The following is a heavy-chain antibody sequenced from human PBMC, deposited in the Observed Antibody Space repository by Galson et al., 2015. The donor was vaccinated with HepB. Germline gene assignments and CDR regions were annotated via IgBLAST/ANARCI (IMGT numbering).Heavy chain of an antibody. CDR2: MSFNGSHT. D-gene: IGHD5-12*01. Sequence: SLRLSCAASGFNFSDSAMHWVRQAPGKGLEWVAAMSFNGSHTYYADSVKGRFTISRDNSKNTLHLQMNSLRPEDTALYYCARPQYSAYDYEAFDMWGQGTMVTVSS. CDR3: ARPQYSAYDYEAFDM. J-gene: IGHJ3*02. CDR1: GFNFSDSA. V-gene: IGHV3-30*04.